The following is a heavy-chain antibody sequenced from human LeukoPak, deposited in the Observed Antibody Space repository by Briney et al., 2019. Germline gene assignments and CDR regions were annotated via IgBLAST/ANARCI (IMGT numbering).Heavy chain of an antibody. Sequence: ESGPTLVKPTQTLTLTCTFSGFSLSTSGVGVGWIRQPPGKALEWLTLIYWDDDKRYSPSLKSRVTITMDTSKNQVVLTMTSMDPVDTATYYCAHKGSGLSFDYWGQGILVTVSS. J-gene: IGHJ4*02. CDR3: AHKGSGLSFDY. D-gene: IGHD6-19*01. V-gene: IGHV2-5*02. CDR1: GFSLSTSGVG. CDR2: IYWDDDK.